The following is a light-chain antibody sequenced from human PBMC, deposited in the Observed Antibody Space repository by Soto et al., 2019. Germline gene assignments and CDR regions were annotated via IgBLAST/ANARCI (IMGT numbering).Light chain of an antibody. CDR2: GAS. Sequence: EVVLPQSPGALYLSPGERDTLCCRASQSVGQSLAWYKQRPGQAPRLLIYGASSRATGIPDRVSGSGSGTEFTLSISRLEPEDFEVYYCQQYDSSPLTFGGGTKVDIK. CDR1: QSVGQS. V-gene: IGKV3-20*01. J-gene: IGKJ4*01. CDR3: QQYDSSPLT.